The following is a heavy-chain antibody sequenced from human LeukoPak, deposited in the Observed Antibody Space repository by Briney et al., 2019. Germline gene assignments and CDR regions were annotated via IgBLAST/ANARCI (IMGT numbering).Heavy chain of an antibody. CDR2: ISISSNYI. CDR1: GFTFSNYN. Sequence: GGSLRLSCAASGFTFSNYNMDWVRQAPGHGLEWVSCISISSNYIYYPDSVKGRFTISRDNAKNSLYLQMNSLRAEDTAVYYCARDGGGGLDYWGQGTLVTVSS. V-gene: IGHV3-21*01. D-gene: IGHD2-15*01. J-gene: IGHJ4*02. CDR3: ARDGGGGLDY.